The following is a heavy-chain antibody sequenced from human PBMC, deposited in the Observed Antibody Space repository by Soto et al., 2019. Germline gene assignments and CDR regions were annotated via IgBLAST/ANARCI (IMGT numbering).Heavy chain of an antibody. V-gene: IGHV4-59*08. CDR1: YGSISGYY. J-gene: IGHJ4*02. CDR2: IYSIGST. D-gene: IGHD6-19*01. CDR3: ARHVNLPLAGTGFES. Sequence: PSETLSLTCPFSYGSISGYYLRLLLDPPGKGLEWIGYIYSIGSTNYNPSLRSRVTMSIDTSQEQFSLKLSSVTATDTAVYYCARHVNLPLAGTGFESWGRGTLVTVSS.